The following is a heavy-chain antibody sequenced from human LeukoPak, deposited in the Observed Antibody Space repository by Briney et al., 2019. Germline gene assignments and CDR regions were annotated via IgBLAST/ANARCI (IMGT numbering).Heavy chain of an antibody. CDR3: ARVSAVGVINSFDY. CDR2: ISSSSSYI. CDR1: GFTFSSYS. Sequence: GGSLRLSCAASGFTFSSYSMNWVRQAPGQGLEWVSSISSSSSYIYYADSVKGRFTISRDNAKNSLYLQMNSLRAEDTAVYYCARVSAVGVINSFDYWGQGTLVTVSS. V-gene: IGHV3-21*01. J-gene: IGHJ4*02. D-gene: IGHD3-10*01.